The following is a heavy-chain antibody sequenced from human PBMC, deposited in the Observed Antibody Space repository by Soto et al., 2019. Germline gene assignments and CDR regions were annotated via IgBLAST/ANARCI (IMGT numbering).Heavy chain of an antibody. J-gene: IGHJ6*02. CDR3: ARDKFWSGYSDTYYYYGMDV. CDR2: ISSSSSTI. D-gene: IGHD3-3*01. V-gene: IGHV3-48*02. Sequence: GGSLRLSCSASGFTFSRYSMNWVRQAPGKGLEWVSYISSSSSTIYYADSVKGRFTISRDNAKNSLYLQMNSLRDEDTAVYYCARDKFWSGYSDTYYYYGMDVWGQGTTVTVSS. CDR1: GFTFSRYS.